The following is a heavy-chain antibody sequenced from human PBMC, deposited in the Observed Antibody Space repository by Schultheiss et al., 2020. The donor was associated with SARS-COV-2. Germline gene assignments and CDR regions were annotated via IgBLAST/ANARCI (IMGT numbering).Heavy chain of an antibody. V-gene: IGHV3-9*01. D-gene: IGHD6-19*01. J-gene: IGHJ4*02. CDR2: ISWISGDI. Sequence: GGSLRLSCAASGFTFDDYAMHWVRQAPGKGLEWVSGISWISGDIGYADSVKGRFTISRDNAKDSLYLQMNSLRAEDTAVYYCARDLVVAVAGTNDYWGQGTLVTVSS. CDR1: GFTFDDYA. CDR3: ARDLVVAVAGTNDY.